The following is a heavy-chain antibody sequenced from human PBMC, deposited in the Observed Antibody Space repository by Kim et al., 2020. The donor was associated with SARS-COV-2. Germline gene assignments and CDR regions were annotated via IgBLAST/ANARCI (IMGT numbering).Heavy chain of an antibody. CDR2: ISSSSSYI. D-gene: IGHD6-13*01. J-gene: IGHJ6*02. V-gene: IGHV3-21*01. Sequence: GGSLRLSCAASGFTFSSYSMNWVRQAPGKGLEWVSSISSSSSYIYYADSVKGRFTISRDNAKNSLYLQMNSLRAEDTAVYYCARDSADMWQQAPRGVWGQGTPVTVSS. CDR3: ARDSADMWQQAPRGV. CDR1: GFTFSSYS.